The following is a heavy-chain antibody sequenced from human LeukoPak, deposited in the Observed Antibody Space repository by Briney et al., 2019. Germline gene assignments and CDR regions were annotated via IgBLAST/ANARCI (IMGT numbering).Heavy chain of an antibody. D-gene: IGHD6-19*01. CDR1: GFTFSSYW. J-gene: IGHJ4*02. V-gene: IGHV3-7*01. Sequence: PGGSLRLSCAASGFTFSSYWMSWVRQAPGKGLEWVANIKQDGSEKYYVDSVKGRFTISRDNAKNSLYLQMNSLRGEDTAVYYCARDRRISSGWYRGYYFDYWGQGTLVTVSS. CDR3: ARDRRISSGWYRGYYFDY. CDR2: IKQDGSEK.